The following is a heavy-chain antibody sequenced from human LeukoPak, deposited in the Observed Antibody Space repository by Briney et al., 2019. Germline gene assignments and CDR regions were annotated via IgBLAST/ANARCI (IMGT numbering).Heavy chain of an antibody. J-gene: IGHJ6*04. CDR3: ARDSALGSMVRGYMDV. D-gene: IGHD3-10*01. CDR2: ISSNGGST. CDR1: GFTFDSYV. V-gene: IGHV3-64*01. Sequence: GGTLRLSCAASGFTFDSYVMSWVRQAPGKGLEYVSAISSNGGSTYYANSVKGRFTISRDNSKNTLYLQMGSLRAEDMAVYYCARDSALGSMVRGYMDVWGKGTTVTISS.